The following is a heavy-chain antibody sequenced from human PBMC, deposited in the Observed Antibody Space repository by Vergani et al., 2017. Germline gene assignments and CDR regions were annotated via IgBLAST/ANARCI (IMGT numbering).Heavy chain of an antibody. D-gene: IGHD2-15*01. V-gene: IGHV3-30*02. CDR2: IRSDESRR. J-gene: IGHJ4*02. CDR3: AKEGGGYCSGGTCYPEY. CDR1: GFTFNSYG. Sequence: VQLVESGGGLVQSGGSLRLSCAASGFTFNSYGMHWVRQAPGKGLEWVASIRSDESRRYYGDSMEGPFTISRDNSKNTLYLQMKSLRPEDTAVYYCAKEGGGYCSGGTCYPEYWGQGTLVIVSS.